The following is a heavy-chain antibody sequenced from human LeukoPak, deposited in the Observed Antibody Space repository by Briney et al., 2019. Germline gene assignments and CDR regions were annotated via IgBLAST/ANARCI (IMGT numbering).Heavy chain of an antibody. V-gene: IGHV1-69*13. Sequence: GASVKVSCKASGGTFSSYAISWVRQAPGQGLEWMGGIIPIFGTANYAQKFQGRVTITADESTSTAYMELSSLRSEDTAVYYCALVYSSSSPTPLFDYWGQGTLVIVSS. CDR1: GGTFSSYA. CDR2: IIPIFGTA. CDR3: ALVYSSSSPTPLFDY. D-gene: IGHD6-6*01. J-gene: IGHJ4*02.